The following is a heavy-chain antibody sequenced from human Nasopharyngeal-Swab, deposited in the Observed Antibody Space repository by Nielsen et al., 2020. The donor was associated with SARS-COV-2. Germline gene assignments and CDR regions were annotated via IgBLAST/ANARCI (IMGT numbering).Heavy chain of an antibody. V-gene: IGHV3-21*01. D-gene: IGHD7-27*01. J-gene: IGHJ6*02. CDR2: ISSSSTYI. CDR3: ARDRSNWGSYYYYYGMDV. Sequence: WIRQPPGKGLEWVSSISSSSTYIYYADSVKGRFTISRDNAKNSLYLQMSILRAEDTAVYYCARDRSNWGSYYYYYGMDVWGQGTTVTVSS.